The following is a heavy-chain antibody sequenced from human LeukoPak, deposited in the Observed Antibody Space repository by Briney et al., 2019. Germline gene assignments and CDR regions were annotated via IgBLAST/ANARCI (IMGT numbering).Heavy chain of an antibody. CDR3: AGSSGGSAYYYYGMDV. Sequence: SETLSLTCSVSGGSIRFFYWSWIRQPPGKGLEWIGYIYSSGSTNYSPSLKSRVTMSLDTSKNHFSLNLSSVTAADTAVYYCAGSSGGSAYYYYGMDVWGQGTTVTVSS. CDR2: IYSSGST. J-gene: IGHJ6*02. V-gene: IGHV4-59*12. CDR1: GGSIRFFY. D-gene: IGHD2-15*01.